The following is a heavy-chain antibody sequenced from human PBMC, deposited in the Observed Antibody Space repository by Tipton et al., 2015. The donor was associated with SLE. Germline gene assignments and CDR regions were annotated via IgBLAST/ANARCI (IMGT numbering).Heavy chain of an antibody. CDR3: ARGRGYFDY. CDR1: GGSINNNHW. V-gene: IGHV4-4*02. J-gene: IGHJ4*02. CDR2: ISHSGST. Sequence: GLVKPSETLSLTCTVSGGSINNNHWWTWVRQSPGKGLEWIGEISHSGSTNYNPSLKSRVTVSVDTPKNQVSLNLTSVTAADTAVYYCARGRGYFDYWGQGTLVTVSS.